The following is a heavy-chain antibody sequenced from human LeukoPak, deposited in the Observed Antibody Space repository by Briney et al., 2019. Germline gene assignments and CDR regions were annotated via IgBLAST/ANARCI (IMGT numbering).Heavy chain of an antibody. CDR3: AMKAVPRPRLHDAFDS. Sequence: GGSLRLSCAASGFTFSSYEMNWVRQAPGKGLEWVSAISGSASSTYHADSVKGRFTISRDNSKNTLYLQMNSLRADDTAVYYCAMKAVPRPRLHDAFDSWGQGTVVSVSS. V-gene: IGHV3-23*01. CDR1: GFTFSSYE. CDR2: ISGSASST. D-gene: IGHD5-24*01. J-gene: IGHJ3*01.